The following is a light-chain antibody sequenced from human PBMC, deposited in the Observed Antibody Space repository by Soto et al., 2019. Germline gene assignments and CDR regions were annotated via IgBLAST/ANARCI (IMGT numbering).Light chain of an antibody. CDR2: DAS. CDR1: QSISSW. V-gene: IGKV1-5*01. CDR3: QQYDTNSGT. J-gene: IGKJ2*01. Sequence: DIQMTQSPSTLSASVGDRVTITCRASQSISSWLAWYQQKPGKAPKLLIYDASTLEGGVPSRFSGSGSGTDFTLTISSLQPDDFAIYYCQQYDTNSGTFGQGTKLEIK.